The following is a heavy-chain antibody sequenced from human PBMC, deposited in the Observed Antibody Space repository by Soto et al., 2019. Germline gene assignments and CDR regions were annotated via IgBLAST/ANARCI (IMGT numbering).Heavy chain of an antibody. CDR2: IWYDGSNK. V-gene: IGHV3-33*01. D-gene: IGHD2-15*01. J-gene: IGHJ6*02. CDR1: GFTFSSYG. Sequence: QVQLVESGGGVVQPGRSLRLSCAASGFTFSSYGMHWVRQAPGKGLEWVAVIWYDGSNKYYADSVKGRFTISRDNSKNTLYLQMNCLRAEDTAVYYCARGAGYCSGGSCYGYGMDVWGQGTTVTVSS. CDR3: ARGAGYCSGGSCYGYGMDV.